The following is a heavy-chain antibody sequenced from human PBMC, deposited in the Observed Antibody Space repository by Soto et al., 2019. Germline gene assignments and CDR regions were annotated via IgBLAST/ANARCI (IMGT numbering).Heavy chain of an antibody. J-gene: IGHJ4*02. V-gene: IGHV1-18*01. CDR3: AILGRQYSSSWSDFDY. D-gene: IGHD6-13*01. Sequence: GASVKVSSKASGYTFTSYGISWVRQAPGQGLEWMGWISAYNGNTNYAQKLQGRVTMTTDTSTSTAYMELRSLRSDDTAVYYCAILGRQYSSSWSDFDYWGQGTLVTVSS. CDR2: ISAYNGNT. CDR1: GYTFTSYG.